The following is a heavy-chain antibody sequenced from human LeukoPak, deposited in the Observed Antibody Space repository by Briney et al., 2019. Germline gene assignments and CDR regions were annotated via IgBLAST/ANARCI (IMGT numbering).Heavy chain of an antibody. CDR3: AREFRANYCDSGGYFDY. CDR2: IYYSGST. Sequence: PSETLSLTCTVSGGSISSYYWSWLPQPPGKGLEWIGYIYYSGSTNYNPSLKSRVTISVDTSKNQFSLKLSSVTAADTAVYYCAREFRANYCDSGGYFDYWGQGTLVTVSS. CDR1: GGSISSYY. D-gene: IGHD3-22*01. J-gene: IGHJ4*02. V-gene: IGHV4-59*01.